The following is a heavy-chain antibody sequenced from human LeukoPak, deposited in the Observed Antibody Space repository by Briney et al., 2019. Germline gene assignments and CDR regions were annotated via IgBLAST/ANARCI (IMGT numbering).Heavy chain of an antibody. CDR3: AKELVTRAVGGAFDI. Sequence: PGGSLRLSCAASGFTFSSYAMSWVRQAPGKGLEWVSSISASGGTTYYADSVKGRFTISRDNSRNTLYLQMNSLRAEYTAVYYCAKELVTRAVGGAFDIWGQGTMVTVSS. CDR2: ISASGGTT. D-gene: IGHD2-21*02. CDR1: GFTFSSYA. J-gene: IGHJ3*02. V-gene: IGHV3-23*01.